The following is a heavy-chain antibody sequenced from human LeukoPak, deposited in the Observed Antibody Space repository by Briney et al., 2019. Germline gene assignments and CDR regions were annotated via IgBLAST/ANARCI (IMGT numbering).Heavy chain of an antibody. V-gene: IGHV3-7*01. CDR3: ARAVPGSFDAFDI. CDR1: GFTFNKSW. J-gene: IGHJ3*02. D-gene: IGHD1-26*01. Sequence: GGSLRLSCAASGFTFNKSWMSWVRQAPGKGPEWVANIKEDGTQKYYVDSVRGRFTISRDNAENSLYLQMNSLRDEDTAVYYCARAVPGSFDAFDIWGQGTMVTVSS. CDR2: IKEDGTQK.